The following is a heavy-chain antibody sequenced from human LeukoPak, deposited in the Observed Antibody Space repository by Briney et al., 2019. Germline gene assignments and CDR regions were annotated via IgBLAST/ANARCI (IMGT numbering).Heavy chain of an antibody. CDR1: GFTFSSYW. J-gene: IGHJ4*02. V-gene: IGHV3-7*01. D-gene: IGHD5-18*01. CDR3: AREGLYVDTAMGFDY. CDR2: IKQDGSEK. Sequence: GGSLRLSCAASGFTFSSYWMSWVRQAPGKGLEWVANIKQDGSEKYYVDSVKGRFTISRDNAKNSLYLQMNSLRAEDTAVYYCAREGLYVDTAMGFDYWGQGTLVIVSS.